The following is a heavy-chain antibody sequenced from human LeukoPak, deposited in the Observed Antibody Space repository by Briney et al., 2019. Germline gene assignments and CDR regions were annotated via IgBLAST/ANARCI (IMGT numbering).Heavy chain of an antibody. CDR3: AGGATRRFDY. D-gene: IGHD1-26*01. J-gene: IGHJ4*02. CDR1: GDTFNNYA. CDR2: IIHVFGTP. Sequence: SVKVSCKTSGDTFNNYAFSWVRQAPGQGLEWMGGIIHVFGTPNYAQKFQGRVTISTDDLKTTAYLELSNLRSEDTAVYYCAGGATRRFDYWGQGALVTVSP. V-gene: IGHV1-69*05.